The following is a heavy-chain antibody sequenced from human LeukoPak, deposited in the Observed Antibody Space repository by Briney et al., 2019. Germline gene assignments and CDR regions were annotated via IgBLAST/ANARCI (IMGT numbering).Heavy chain of an antibody. Sequence: ASVKVSCKASGYTFTGYYMHWVRQAPGQGLEWMGRINPNSGGTNYAQKFQGRVTMTRDTSISTAYMELSRLRSDDTAVYYCARESPYSGSYSFDCWGQGTLVTVSS. V-gene: IGHV1-2*06. CDR2: INPNSGGT. CDR3: ARESPYSGSYSFDC. J-gene: IGHJ4*02. D-gene: IGHD1-26*01. CDR1: GYTFTGYY.